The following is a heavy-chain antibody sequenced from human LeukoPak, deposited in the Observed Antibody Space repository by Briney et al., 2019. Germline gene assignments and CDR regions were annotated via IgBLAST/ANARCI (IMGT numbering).Heavy chain of an antibody. CDR3: ARADSTMVVWYFDY. D-gene: IGHD4/OR15-4a*01. CDR1: GFTFSNYS. V-gene: IGHV3-48*01. Sequence: GGSLRLSCAVSGFTFSNYSMNWVRQTPGKGLEWIAYIIDSGKTVYYADSVKGRFTISRDNAKNSLYLQMNSLRAEDTAVYYCARADSTMVVWYFDYWGQGTLVTVSS. J-gene: IGHJ4*02. CDR2: IIDSGKTV.